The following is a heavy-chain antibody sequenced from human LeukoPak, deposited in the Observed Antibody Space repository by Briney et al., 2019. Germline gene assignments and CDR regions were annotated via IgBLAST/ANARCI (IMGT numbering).Heavy chain of an antibody. CDR1: GGSFSGYY. V-gene: IGHV4-59*06. J-gene: IGHJ4*02. CDR3: ARAGYARDYFDY. D-gene: IGHD2-2*01. Sequence: SETLSLTCAVYGGSFSGYYWSWIRQPPGKGLEWIGYIYYSGSTYYNPSLKSRVTISVDTSKNQFSLKLSSVTAADTAVYYCARAGYARDYFDYWGQGTLVTVSS. CDR2: IYYSGST.